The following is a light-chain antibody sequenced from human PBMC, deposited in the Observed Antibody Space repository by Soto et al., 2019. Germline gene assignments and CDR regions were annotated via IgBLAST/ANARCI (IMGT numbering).Light chain of an antibody. J-gene: IGLJ7*01. CDR1: NSDVGGYDY. CDR2: EVT. CDR3: SSFTNSNTWV. V-gene: IGLV2-14*01. Sequence: QSALTQPASVSGSPGQSINIYCTGTNSDVGGYDYVSWYKQYPGQAPKVIIYEVTYRPSGVSARFSGSKSGTTASLTISGLQTEDEADYYCSSFTNSNTWVFGGGTQLTVL.